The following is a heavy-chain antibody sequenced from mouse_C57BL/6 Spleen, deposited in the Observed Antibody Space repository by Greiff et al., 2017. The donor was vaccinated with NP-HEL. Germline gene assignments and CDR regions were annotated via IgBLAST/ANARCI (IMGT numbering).Heavy chain of an antibody. D-gene: IGHD1-1*01. J-gene: IGHJ2*01. CDR3: AREGHYYGIDY. CDR1: GFTFSDYY. Sequence: EVKLVESEGGLVQPGSSMKLSCTASGFTFSDYYMAWVRQVPEKGLEWVANINYDGSSTYYLDSLKSRFIISRDNAKNILYLQMSSLKSEDTATYYCAREGHYYGIDYWGQGTTLTVSS. CDR2: INYDGSST. V-gene: IGHV5-16*01.